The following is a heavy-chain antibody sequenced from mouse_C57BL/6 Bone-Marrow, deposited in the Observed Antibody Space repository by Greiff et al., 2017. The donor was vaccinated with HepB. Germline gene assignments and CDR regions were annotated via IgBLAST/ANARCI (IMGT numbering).Heavy chain of an antibody. D-gene: IGHD1-1*01. CDR3: ARGGYGSSYDWYFDV. V-gene: IGHV5-4*03. Sequence: EVNLVESGGGLVKPGGSLKLSCAASGFTFSSYAMSWVRQTPEKRLEWVATISDGGSYTYYPDNVKGRFTISRDNAKNNLYLQMSHLKSEDTAMYYCARGGYGSSYDWYFDVWGTGTTVTVSS. J-gene: IGHJ1*03. CDR1: GFTFSSYA. CDR2: ISDGGSYT.